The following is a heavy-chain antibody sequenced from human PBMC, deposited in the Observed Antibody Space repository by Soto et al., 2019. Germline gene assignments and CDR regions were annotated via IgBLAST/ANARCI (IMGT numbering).Heavy chain of an antibody. CDR3: ARSQGSSTSLEIYYYYYYGMDV. CDR1: GGTFSSYA. Sequence: QVQLVQSGADVKKPGSSVKVSCKASGGTFSSYAISWVRQSPGQGLEWMGGIIPISDTTNYAQKFQGRVTTTADESTSTADMELSSLRSEDTAVYYCARSQGSSTSLEIYYYYYYGMDVWGQGTTVTVSS. D-gene: IGHD2-2*01. CDR2: IIPISDTT. V-gene: IGHV1-69*01. J-gene: IGHJ6*02.